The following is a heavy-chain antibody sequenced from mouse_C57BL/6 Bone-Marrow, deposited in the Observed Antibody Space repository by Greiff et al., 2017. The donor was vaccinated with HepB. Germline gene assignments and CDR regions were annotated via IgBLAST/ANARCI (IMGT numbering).Heavy chain of an antibody. V-gene: IGHV1-26*01. J-gene: IGHJ3*01. CDR1: GYTFTDYY. Sequence: EVQLQQSGPELVKPGASVKISCKASGYTFTDYYMNWVKQSHGKSLEWIGDINPNNGGTSYNQKFKGKATLTVDKSSSTAYMELRSLTSEDSAVYYCARVLGREFAYWGQGTLVTVSA. CDR3: ARVLGREFAY. CDR2: INPNNGGT. D-gene: IGHD4-1*01.